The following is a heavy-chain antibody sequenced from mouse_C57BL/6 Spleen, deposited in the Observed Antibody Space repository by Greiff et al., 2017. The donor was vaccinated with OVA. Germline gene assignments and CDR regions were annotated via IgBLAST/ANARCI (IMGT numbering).Heavy chain of an antibody. Sequence: QVQLQQPGAELVKPGASVKLSCKASGYTFNSYWMHWVKQRPGQGLAWIGMIHPNSGSTNYNEKFKSKATLTVDKSSSTAYMQLSSLTSEDSAVYYRARTPAITTVEYFDVWGTGTTVTVSS. D-gene: IGHD1-1*01. CDR3: ARTPAITTVEYFDV. CDR2: IHPNSGST. V-gene: IGHV1-64*01. J-gene: IGHJ1*03. CDR1: GYTFNSYW.